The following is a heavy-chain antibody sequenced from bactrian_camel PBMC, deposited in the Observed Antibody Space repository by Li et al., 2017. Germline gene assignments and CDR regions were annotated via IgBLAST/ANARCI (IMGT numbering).Heavy chain of an antibody. V-gene: IGHV3S31*01. CDR3: VPPPPPTLVCWYLVAGRMVT. CDR2: INSGGGGTT. CDR1: GFTFSRYA. D-gene: IGHD1*01. J-gene: IGHJ6*01. Sequence: VQLVESGGGLVQPGGSLRLSCATAGFTFSRYAMAWVRQLPEKGLEWVSVINSGGGGTTDYADSVKGRYTTSRDNAKNTLYLQMNSLKTEDTAVYYCVPPPPPTLVCWYLVAGRMVTGARGGPRSPSP.